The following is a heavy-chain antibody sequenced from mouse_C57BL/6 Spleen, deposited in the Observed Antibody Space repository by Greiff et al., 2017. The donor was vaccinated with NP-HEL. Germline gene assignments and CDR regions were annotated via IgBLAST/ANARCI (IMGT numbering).Heavy chain of an antibody. D-gene: IGHD1-1*01. CDR2: ISYDGSN. CDR1: GYSITSGYY. J-gene: IGHJ2*01. CDR3: ARGNYGSSSYFDY. Sequence: VQLQQSGPGLVKPSQSLSLTCSVTGYSITSGYYWNWIRQFPGNKLEWMGYISYDGSNNYNPSLKNRISITRDTSKNQFFLKLNSVTTEDTATYYCARGNYGSSSYFDYWGQGTTLTVSS. V-gene: IGHV3-6*01.